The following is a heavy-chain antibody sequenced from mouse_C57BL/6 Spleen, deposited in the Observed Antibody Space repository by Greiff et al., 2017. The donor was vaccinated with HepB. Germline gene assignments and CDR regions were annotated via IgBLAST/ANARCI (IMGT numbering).Heavy chain of an antibody. J-gene: IGHJ1*03. Sequence: EVKLVESGGGLVKPGGSLKLSCAASGFTFSDYGMHWVRQAPEKGLEWVAYISSGSSTIYYADTVKGRFTISRDNAKNTLFLQLNSLRSEDTAMYYCARPGFPSITTVVDWYFDVWGTGTTVTVSS. D-gene: IGHD1-1*01. CDR2: ISSGSSTI. V-gene: IGHV5-17*01. CDR1: GFTFSDYG. CDR3: ARPGFPSITTVVDWYFDV.